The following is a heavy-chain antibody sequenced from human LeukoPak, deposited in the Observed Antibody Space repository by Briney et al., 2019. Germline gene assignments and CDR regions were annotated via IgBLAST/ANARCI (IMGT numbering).Heavy chain of an antibody. CDR1: GYIFTNYG. J-gene: IGHJ4*02. D-gene: IGHD1-7*01. CDR3: ARDGALMGNWNYAPLPD. Sequence: ASVKVSCKASGYIFTNYGISWVRQAPGQGLEWMGWISSFNDNTHSAPKLQGRVTMTTETSTGTAYMELRSLRSDDTAVYYCARDGALMGNWNYAPLPDWGQGTLVTVSS. CDR2: ISSFNDNT. V-gene: IGHV1-18*01.